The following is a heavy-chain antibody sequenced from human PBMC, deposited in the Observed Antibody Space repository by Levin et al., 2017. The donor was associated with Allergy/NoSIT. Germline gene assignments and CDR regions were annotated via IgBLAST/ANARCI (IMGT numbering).Heavy chain of an antibody. CDR2: INQDGSRR. D-gene: IGHD1-1*01. J-gene: IGHJ3*02. CDR1: GFAFRKYW. Sequence: GGSLRLSCAASGFAFRKYWMTWVRQATGKGLEWVANINQDGSRRNYADSVKGRFTISRDNAKNSVFLQMNSLRVEDTGVYYCARDLSPDPTTGKDAFDIWGQGIMVTASS. V-gene: IGHV3-7*04. CDR3: ARDLSPDPTTGKDAFDI.